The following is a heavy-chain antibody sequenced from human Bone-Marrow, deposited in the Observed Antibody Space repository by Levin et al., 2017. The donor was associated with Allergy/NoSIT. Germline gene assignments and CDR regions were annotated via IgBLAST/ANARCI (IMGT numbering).Heavy chain of an antibody. V-gene: IGHV3-23*01. CDR3: AKPVRPFLWSGYQNWFDP. Sequence: ETLSLTCAASGFTFSSYAMSWVRQAPGKGLEWVSAISGSGGSTYYADSVKGRFTISRDNSKNTLYLQMNSLRAEDTAVYYCAKPVRPFLWSGYQNWFDPWGQGTLVTVSS. CDR1: GFTFSSYA. CDR2: ISGSGGST. J-gene: IGHJ5*02. D-gene: IGHD3-3*01.